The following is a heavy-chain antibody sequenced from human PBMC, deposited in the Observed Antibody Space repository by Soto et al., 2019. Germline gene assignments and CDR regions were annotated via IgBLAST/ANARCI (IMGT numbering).Heavy chain of an antibody. CDR2: IYHSGST. V-gene: IGHV4-4*02. CDR3: ARVPARGMVGGVMADYYYYGMDV. CDR1: GGSISSSNW. D-gene: IGHD3-10*01. J-gene: IGHJ6*02. Sequence: SETLSLTCAVSGGSISSSNWWSWVRQPPGKGLEWIGEIYHSGSTNYNPSLKSRVTISVDKSKNQFSLKLSSVTAADTAGDYCARVPARGMVGGVMADYYYYGMDVWGQGTTATVSS.